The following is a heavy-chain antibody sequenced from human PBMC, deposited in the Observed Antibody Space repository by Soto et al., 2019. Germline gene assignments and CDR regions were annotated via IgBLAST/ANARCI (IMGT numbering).Heavy chain of an antibody. CDR1: GFTFSSYA. Sequence: TGGSLRLSCAASGFTFSSYAMGWVRQGPGKGLEWVAVVSIGGSTHYADSVRGRFTISRDNSKHTLSLQMNSLTAEDTAVYFCAKRRGAGGHFDYWGQGALVTVSS. V-gene: IGHV3-23*01. CDR2: VSIGGST. D-gene: IGHD2-15*01. CDR3: AKRRGAGGHFDY. J-gene: IGHJ4*02.